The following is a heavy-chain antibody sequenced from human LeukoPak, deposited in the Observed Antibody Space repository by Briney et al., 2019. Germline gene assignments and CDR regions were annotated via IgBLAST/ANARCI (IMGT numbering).Heavy chain of an antibody. D-gene: IGHD2-8*01. V-gene: IGHV4-59*08. Sequence: PSETLSPTCTVSGGSISSYYWSWIRQPPGKGLEWIGYIYYSGSTNYNPSLKSRVTISVDTSKNQFSLKLSSVTAADTAVYYCARHLIAFDIWGQGTMVTVSS. CDR3: ARHLIAFDI. CDR2: IYYSGST. J-gene: IGHJ3*02. CDR1: GGSISSYY.